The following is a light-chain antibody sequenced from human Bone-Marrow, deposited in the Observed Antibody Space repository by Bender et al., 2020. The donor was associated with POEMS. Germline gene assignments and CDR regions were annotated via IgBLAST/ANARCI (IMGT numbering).Light chain of an antibody. Sequence: QSVLAQSASVSASPGQSITISCNGDHYDIGSYNLVSWYQQLPGKGPKLVIYENNKRPSGIPDRFSGSKSGTSATLGITGLQTGDEADYYCGAWDNSLSAYVFGSGTKVTVL. CDR2: ENN. CDR3: GAWDNSLSAYV. J-gene: IGLJ1*01. V-gene: IGLV1-51*02. CDR1: HYDIGSYNL.